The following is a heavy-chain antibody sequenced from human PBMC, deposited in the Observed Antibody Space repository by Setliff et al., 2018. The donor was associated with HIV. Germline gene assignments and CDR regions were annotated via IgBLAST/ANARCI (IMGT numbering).Heavy chain of an antibody. CDR3: ARRSVTYYYDSSGYYDGAFDI. CDR2: IYTSGST. V-gene: IGHV4-61*02. Sequence: KPSETLSLTCTVSGDSISSGSYYWSWIRQPAGKGLHWIGRIYTSGSTNYNPSLKSRVTISLDTSKNQFSLKLSSVTAADTAVYYCARRSVTYYYDSSGYYDGAFDIWGQGTMVTVSS. CDR1: GDSISSGSYY. D-gene: IGHD3-22*01. J-gene: IGHJ3*02.